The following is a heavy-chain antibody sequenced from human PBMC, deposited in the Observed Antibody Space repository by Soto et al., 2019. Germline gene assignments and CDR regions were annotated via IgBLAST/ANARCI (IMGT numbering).Heavy chain of an antibody. Sequence: EVQLVESGGGLVQPGGSLRLSCAASGFTFSNYWMSWVLQAPGKGLEWVANIKQDGSEQYYVDSVKGRFTISRDNAQNSLYLQMNSLRAEDTAVYYCARDDTRKNYDVWSGHYTPDAFDIWGQGRMVTVSS. V-gene: IGHV3-7*01. CDR1: GFTFSNYW. D-gene: IGHD3-3*01. CDR2: IKQDGSEQ. J-gene: IGHJ3*02. CDR3: ARDDTRKNYDVWSGHYTPDAFDI.